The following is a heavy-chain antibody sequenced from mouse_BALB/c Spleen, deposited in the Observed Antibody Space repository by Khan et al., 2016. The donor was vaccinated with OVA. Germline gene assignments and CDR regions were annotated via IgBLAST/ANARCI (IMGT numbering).Heavy chain of an antibody. CDR3: ARGRSTTASWFAY. CDR2: ISSGGST. Sequence: EVQVVESGGGLVKPGGSLKLSCTASGFTFSSYAMSWVRQTPEKRLEWVASISSGGSTYYPDSVKGRFTISRDNARNIMYLQMISLRSEDTAMYYCARGRSTTASWFAYWGQGTLVTVSA. D-gene: IGHD1-2*01. J-gene: IGHJ3*01. V-gene: IGHV5-6-5*01. CDR1: GFTFSSYA.